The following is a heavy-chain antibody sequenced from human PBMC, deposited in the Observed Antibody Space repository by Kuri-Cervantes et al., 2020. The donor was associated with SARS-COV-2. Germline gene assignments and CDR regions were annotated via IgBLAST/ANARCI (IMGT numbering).Heavy chain of an antibody. V-gene: IGHV3-30*02. Sequence: GESLKISCAASGFTFSSFGMHWVRQTPGKGLDWVAFIRYDGDNKFYADSVKGRFTISRDNSRNTLFLQMSGLKSEDTSIYYCAKDRGAYQNALAYWGQGTLVTVSS. CDR2: IRYDGDNK. CDR3: AKDRGAYQNALAY. D-gene: IGHD1-26*01. CDR1: GFTFSSFG. J-gene: IGHJ4*02.